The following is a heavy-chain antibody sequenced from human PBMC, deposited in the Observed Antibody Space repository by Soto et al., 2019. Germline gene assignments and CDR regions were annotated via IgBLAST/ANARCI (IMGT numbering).Heavy chain of an antibody. Sequence: QVTLKESGPVLVKPTETLTLTCTVSGFSLSNARMGVSWIRQPPGKALEWLAHIFSNDEKSYSTSLKSRLTISNDTSNSQVVLTMTNMDPVDTATYYCARIRNYCYYDGMDVLGQGTTVTVSS. CDR2: IFSNDEK. V-gene: IGHV2-26*01. CDR1: GFSLSNARMG. CDR3: ARIRNYCYYDGMDV. D-gene: IGHD1-7*01. J-gene: IGHJ6*02.